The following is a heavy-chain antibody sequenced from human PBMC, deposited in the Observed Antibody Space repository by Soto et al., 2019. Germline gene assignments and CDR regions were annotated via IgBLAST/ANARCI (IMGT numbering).Heavy chain of an antibody. V-gene: IGHV1-24*01. CDR3: AGSGASYPNDAFDI. D-gene: IGHD2-15*01. CDR1: GYTLTELS. J-gene: IGHJ3*02. Sequence: ASVKVSCKVSGYTLTELSMHWVRQAPGKGLEWMGGFDPEDGETIYAQKFQGRVTMTEDTSTDTAYMELSSLRSEDTAVYYCAGSGASYPNDAFDIWGQGTMVTVSS. CDR2: FDPEDGET.